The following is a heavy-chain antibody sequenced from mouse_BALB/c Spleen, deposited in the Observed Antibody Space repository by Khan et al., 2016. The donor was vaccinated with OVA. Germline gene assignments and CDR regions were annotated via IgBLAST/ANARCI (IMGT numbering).Heavy chain of an antibody. CDR1: GYTFINYG. J-gene: IGHJ2*01. V-gene: IGHV1-4*01. CDR3: ARRGLRWDFDY. CDR2: INPSTGYT. Sequence: VELVESGAELAKPGASVKMSCKASGYTFINYGILWVKQRPGQGLEWIGYINPSTGYTEYNQNFKDKATLTADKSSSTAYMQLSSLTSEDSAVYYCARRGLRWDFDYWGQGTTLTVSS. D-gene: IGHD1-1*01.